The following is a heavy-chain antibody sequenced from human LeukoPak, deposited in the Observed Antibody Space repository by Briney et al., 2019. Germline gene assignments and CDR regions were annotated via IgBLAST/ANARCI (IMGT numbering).Heavy chain of an antibody. V-gene: IGHV1-2*02. Sequence: ASVKVSCKASEYTFTDYYIHWMRQAPGQGLEWMGWINPNGGDTNYAQNFQGRVTMTRDTSINTAYMELSRLRSDDTAVYYCARDKVPGSGYYYHFDYWGQGTLVTVSS. J-gene: IGHJ4*02. D-gene: IGHD3-22*01. CDR2: INPNGGDT. CDR1: EYTFTDYY. CDR3: ARDKVPGSGYYYHFDY.